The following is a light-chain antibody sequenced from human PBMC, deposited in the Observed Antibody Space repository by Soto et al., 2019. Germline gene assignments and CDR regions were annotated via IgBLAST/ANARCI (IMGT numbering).Light chain of an antibody. CDR3: QQSYSTPPYT. V-gene: IGKV1-39*01. CDR1: QNIRED. Sequence: DVLMTQSPSSLSAFVGDRVTITCRASQNIREDLYWYQQKPGKAPTLLIYAASNLQGGVPSRFSGSGSGTEFTLTISSLQPEDFATYYCQQSYSTPPYTFGQGTRLEIK. J-gene: IGKJ2*01. CDR2: AAS.